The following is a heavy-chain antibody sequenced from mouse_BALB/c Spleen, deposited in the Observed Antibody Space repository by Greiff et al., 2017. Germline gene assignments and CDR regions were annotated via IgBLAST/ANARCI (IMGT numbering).Heavy chain of an antibody. V-gene: IGHV5-12-2*01. CDR3: ARHGPVLLYYDRYAMDY. Sequence: DVKLVESGGGLVQPGGSLKLSCAASGFTFSSYTMSWVRQTPEKRLEWVAYISNGGGSTYYPDTVKGRFTISRDNAKNTLYLQMSSLKSEDTAMYYCARHGPVLLYYDRYAMDYWGQGTSVTVSS. D-gene: IGHD2-4*01. J-gene: IGHJ4*01. CDR2: ISNGGGST. CDR1: GFTFSSYT.